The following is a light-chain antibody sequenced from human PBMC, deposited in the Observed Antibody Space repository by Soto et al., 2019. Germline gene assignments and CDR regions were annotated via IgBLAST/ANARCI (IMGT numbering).Light chain of an antibody. Sequence: QSVLTQPPSVSAAPGQRVIISCSGSSTNIGDNYVSWYQHLPGTAPKLVVYDNDRRPSELPGRFSGYKSGTSATLVITGLQTGHEADYYCGTWDDSLVSYVFGAGTKVTVL. CDR3: GTWDDSLVSYV. CDR1: STNIGDNY. J-gene: IGLJ1*01. CDR2: DND. V-gene: IGLV1-51*01.